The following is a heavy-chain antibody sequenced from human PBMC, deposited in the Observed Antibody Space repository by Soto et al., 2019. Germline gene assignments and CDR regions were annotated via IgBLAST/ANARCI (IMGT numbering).Heavy chain of an antibody. CDR2: ISSSSNTI. Sequence: GGSLGLSCAASGFPFSSYSMNWVRQAPGKGLEWVSYISSSSNTIYYADSVKGRFTISRDNAKNSLYLQMNSLRDEDTAVYYCASIVVRAFDIWGQGTMVTVSS. V-gene: IGHV3-48*02. CDR1: GFPFSSYS. CDR3: ASIVVRAFDI. D-gene: IGHD1-26*01. J-gene: IGHJ3*02.